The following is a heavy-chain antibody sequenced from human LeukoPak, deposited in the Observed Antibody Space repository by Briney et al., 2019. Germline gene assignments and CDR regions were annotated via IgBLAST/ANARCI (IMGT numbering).Heavy chain of an antibody. Sequence: PGGSLRLSCAASGFTFSSYEMNWVRQAPGKGLVWVSRISGDARTTTYADSVKGRFTIFRDNAKNTLYLQMNSLRAEDTALYYCVRDRAVAGTEDFYFDFWGQGTLVTVSS. CDR2: ISGDARTT. V-gene: IGHV3-74*01. CDR3: VRDRAVAGTEDFYFDF. D-gene: IGHD6-19*01. CDR1: GFTFSSYE. J-gene: IGHJ4*02.